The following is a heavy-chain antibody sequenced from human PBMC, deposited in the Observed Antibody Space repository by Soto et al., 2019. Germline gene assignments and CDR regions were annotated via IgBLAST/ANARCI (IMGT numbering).Heavy chain of an antibody. CDR2: ISGSGGST. D-gene: IGHD6-6*01. V-gene: IGHV3-23*01. J-gene: IGHJ3*02. CDR3: AIMGPINEYSSSSGAFDI. CDR1: GFTFSSYA. Sequence: GGSLRLSCAASGFTFSSYAMSWVRQAPGKGLEWVSAISGSGGSTYYADSVKGRFTISRDNSKNTLYLQMNSLRAEDTAVYYCAIMGPINEYSSSSGAFDIWGQGTMVTVSS.